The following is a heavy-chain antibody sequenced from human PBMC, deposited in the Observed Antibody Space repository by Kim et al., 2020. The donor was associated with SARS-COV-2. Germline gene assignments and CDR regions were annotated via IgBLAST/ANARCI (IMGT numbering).Heavy chain of an antibody. CDR2: ISGSGTT. Sequence: GGSLRLSCAASGFTFSSYAMSWVRQAPEKGLEWVSAISGSGTTYYADSVKGRFTISRDNSKNTLYLQMNSLRAEDTAVYYCAKTYYGDYPGGWGQGTLVTVSS. D-gene: IGHD4-17*01. CDR1: GFTFSSYA. J-gene: IGHJ4*02. CDR3: AKTYYGDYPGG. V-gene: IGHV3-23*01.